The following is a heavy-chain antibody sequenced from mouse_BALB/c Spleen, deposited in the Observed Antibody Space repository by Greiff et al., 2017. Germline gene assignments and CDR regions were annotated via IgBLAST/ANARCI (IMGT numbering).Heavy chain of an antibody. Sequence: EVQGVESGPELVKPGASVKMSCKASGYTFTSYVMHWVKQKPGQGLEWIGYINPYNDGTKYNEKFKGKATLTSDKSSSTAYMELSSLTSEDSAVYYCASSYGNYNYAMDYWGQGTSVTVSS. D-gene: IGHD2-1*01. V-gene: IGHV1-14*01. CDR1: GYTFTSYV. CDR3: ASSYGNYNYAMDY. J-gene: IGHJ4*01. CDR2: INPYNDGT.